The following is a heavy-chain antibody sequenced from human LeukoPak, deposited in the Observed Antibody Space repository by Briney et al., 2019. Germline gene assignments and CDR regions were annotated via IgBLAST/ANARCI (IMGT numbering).Heavy chain of an antibody. Sequence: PSETLSLTCTVSGGSISSHYWSWIRQPPGKGLELIGFIFHIWSTNYNPSLQSRVTISVDPSKNQFSLKLSSVTAADTAVYYCARGYSTGWFDPWGQGTLVTVSS. CDR2: IFHIWST. V-gene: IGHV4-59*08. D-gene: IGHD3-22*01. CDR1: GGSISSHY. J-gene: IGHJ5*02. CDR3: ARGYSTGWFDP.